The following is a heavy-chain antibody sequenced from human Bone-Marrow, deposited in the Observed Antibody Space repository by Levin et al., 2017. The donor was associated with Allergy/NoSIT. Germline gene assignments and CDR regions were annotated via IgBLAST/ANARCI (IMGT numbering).Heavy chain of an antibody. J-gene: IGHJ4*02. V-gene: IGHV3-15*01. CDR3: TTDPPVFGFSSY. D-gene: IGHD3-10*01. CDR2: IRSKADGATT. CDR1: GFAFNYAW. Sequence: KSGGSLRLSCEASGFAFNYAWINWVRQAPGQGLEWLGRIRSKADGATTDYGAPVKGRVTISREDSRNTAYLQMTGLTVGDSGVYYCTTDPPVFGFSSYWGQGTLVTVSS.